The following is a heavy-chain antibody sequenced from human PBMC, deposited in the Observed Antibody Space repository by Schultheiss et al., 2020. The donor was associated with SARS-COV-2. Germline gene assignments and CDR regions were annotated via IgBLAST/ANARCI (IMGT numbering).Heavy chain of an antibody. CDR1: GVTFSS. J-gene: IGHJ4*02. V-gene: IGHV3-21*05. CDR2: ISSGSSSI. CDR3: AKDRDNHDSAYFFDL. D-gene: IGHD3-22*01. Sequence: GGSLRLSCVVSGVTFSSMNWVRQAPGKGLEWVSYISSGSSSIFYADSMKGRFTISRDNAKNTLYLQMNSLRAEDTAIFYCAKDRDNHDSAYFFDLWGQGSLVTVSS.